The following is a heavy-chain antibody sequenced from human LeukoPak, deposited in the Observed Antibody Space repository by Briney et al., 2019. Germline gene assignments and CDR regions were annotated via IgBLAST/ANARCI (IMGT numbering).Heavy chain of an antibody. V-gene: IGHV1-69*13. CDR1: GGTFSNYA. Sequence: SVKVSYKASGGTFSNYAISWVRQAPGQGLEWMGGIIPIFATANYAQKFQGKVTITADESTSTAYMELNSLRSEDTAVYYCARGWDYDSGGRPTAYVYWGQGTLVSVSS. CDR2: IIPIFATA. D-gene: IGHD3-22*01. CDR3: ARGWDYDSGGRPTAYVY. J-gene: IGHJ4*02.